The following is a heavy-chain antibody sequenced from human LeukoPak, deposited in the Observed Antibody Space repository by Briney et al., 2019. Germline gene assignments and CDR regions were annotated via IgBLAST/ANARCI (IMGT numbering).Heavy chain of an antibody. D-gene: IGHD1-26*01. Sequence: GASVKVSCKASGYTFTGYYMHWVRHAPGQGLEWMGWINPDSGGTNYAQKFQGRVTMTRDTSISTAYMELSRLRSDDTAVYYCARVSYRALQYYYYGMDVWGQGTTVTVSS. CDR2: INPDSGGT. J-gene: IGHJ6*02. CDR1: GYTFTGYY. CDR3: ARVSYRALQYYYYGMDV. V-gene: IGHV1-2*02.